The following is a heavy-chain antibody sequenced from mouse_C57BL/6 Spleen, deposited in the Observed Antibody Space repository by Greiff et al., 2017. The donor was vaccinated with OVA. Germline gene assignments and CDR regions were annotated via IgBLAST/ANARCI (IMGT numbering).Heavy chain of an antibody. D-gene: IGHD1-1*01. V-gene: IGHV1-15*01. CDR1: GYTFTDYE. CDR2: IDPETGGT. J-gene: IGHJ2*01. Sequence: QVQLKESGAELVRPGASVTLSCKASGYTFTDYEMHWVKQTPVHGLEWIGAIDPETGGTAYNQKFKGKAILTADKSSSTAYMELRSLTSEDSAVYYCTRCSSYAYFDYWGQGTTLTVSS. CDR3: TRCSSYAYFDY.